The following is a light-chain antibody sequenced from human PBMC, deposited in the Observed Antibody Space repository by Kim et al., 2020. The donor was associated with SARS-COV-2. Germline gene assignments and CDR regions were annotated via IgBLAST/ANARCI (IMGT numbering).Light chain of an antibody. CDR3: NSRDSSGNHLV. Sequence: LGQTVRIKSQGDSFRNSYAGWYQRKPRQAPVVVIYGRNDRPSGIPARFSGSNAGNTGSLTITGAQAEDEANYYCNSRDSSGNHLVFGGGTQLTVL. CDR1: SFRNSY. CDR2: GRN. J-gene: IGLJ3*02. V-gene: IGLV3-19*01.